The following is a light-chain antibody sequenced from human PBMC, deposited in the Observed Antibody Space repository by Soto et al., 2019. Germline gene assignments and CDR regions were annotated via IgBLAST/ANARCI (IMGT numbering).Light chain of an antibody. V-gene: IGKV1-5*03. CDR2: KAS. Sequence: DIQMTQSPSTLSGSVGDRVTITCRASQTISSWLAWYQQKPGKAPKLLIYKASTLKSGVPSRFSGSGSGTDFTLTISSLQPEDFATYYCQQSYSTPKTFGQRTKVDIK. CDR3: QQSYSTPKT. CDR1: QTISSW. J-gene: IGKJ1*01.